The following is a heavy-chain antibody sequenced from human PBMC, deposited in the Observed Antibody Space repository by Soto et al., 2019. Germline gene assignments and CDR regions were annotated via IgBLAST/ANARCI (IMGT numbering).Heavy chain of an antibody. D-gene: IGHD6-19*01. Sequence: GASVKVSCKASGYTFTSYDLDWVRQAPGQGLEWMGWMNPSSGNTGYAQKFQGRFMMTRNTSTNTAYMELSGLTSEDTAVYYCARGVHLSSGFDDWGQGTPVTVSS. J-gene: IGHJ4*02. CDR1: GYTFTSYD. CDR3: ARGVHLSSGFDD. CDR2: MNPSSGNT. V-gene: IGHV1-8*01.